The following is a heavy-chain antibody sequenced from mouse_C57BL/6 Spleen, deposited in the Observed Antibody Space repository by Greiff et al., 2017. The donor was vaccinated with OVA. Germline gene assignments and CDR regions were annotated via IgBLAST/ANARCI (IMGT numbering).Heavy chain of an antibody. D-gene: IGHD1-1*01. J-gene: IGHJ4*01. CDR1: GYTFTDYY. CDR3: ASGKNYAMDY. V-gene: IGHV1-26*01. CDR2: INPNNGGT. Sequence: EVQLQQSGPELVKPGASVKISCKASGYTFTDYYMNWVKQSHGKSLEWIGDINPNNGGTSYNQKFKGKATLTVDKSSSTAYMELRSLTSEDSAVYYCASGKNYAMDYWGKGTSVTVSS.